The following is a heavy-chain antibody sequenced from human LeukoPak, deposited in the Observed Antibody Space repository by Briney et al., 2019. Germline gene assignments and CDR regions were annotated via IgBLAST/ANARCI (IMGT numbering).Heavy chain of an antibody. CDR2: ISVYNGYT. D-gene: IGHD1-26*01. Sequence: ASVKVSCKTSGYIFSDYGISWVRQAPGQGLEGVGWISVYNGYTKYVQKFQGRVTMTTDTSTSTAYMDLRSLRSDDTAVYYCARDGIVGATKFDYWGQGTLVTVSS. V-gene: IGHV1-18*01. J-gene: IGHJ4*02. CDR3: ARDGIVGATKFDY. CDR1: GYIFSDYG.